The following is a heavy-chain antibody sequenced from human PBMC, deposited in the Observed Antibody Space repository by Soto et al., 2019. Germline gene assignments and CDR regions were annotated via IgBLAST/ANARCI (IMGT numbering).Heavy chain of an antibody. CDR1: GGSISSYY. D-gene: IGHD3-3*01. CDR3: ASVSSGYDFWSGPSYYYYYMDV. V-gene: IGHV4-59*01. J-gene: IGHJ6*03. CDR2: IYYSGST. Sequence: SETLSLTCTVSGGSISSYYWSWIRQPPGKGLEWIGYIYYSGSTNYNPSLKSRVTRSVDTSKNQFSLKLSSVTAAETAVYYCASVSSGYDFWSGPSYYYYYMDVWGKGTPVTVSS.